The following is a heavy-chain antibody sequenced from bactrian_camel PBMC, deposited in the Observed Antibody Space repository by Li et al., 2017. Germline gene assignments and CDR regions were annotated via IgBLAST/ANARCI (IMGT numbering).Heavy chain of an antibody. CDR1: AYLTSRCG. J-gene: IGHJ6*01. D-gene: IGHD4*01. V-gene: IGHV3S53*01. CDR3: AARLACYEDDYRRSDTFGY. CDR2: ISKNGHR. Sequence: VQLVESGGGSVQAGGSLRLSCVASAYLTSRCGMGWYRQAPGKNRELIATISKNGHRTYVPSVKGRFTTSQDDRKRTLYLQMDHLKPEDTGMSYCAARLACYEDDYRRSDTFGYWGQGTQVTVS.